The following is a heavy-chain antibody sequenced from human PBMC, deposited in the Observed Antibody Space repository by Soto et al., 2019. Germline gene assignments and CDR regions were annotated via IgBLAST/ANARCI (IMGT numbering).Heavy chain of an antibody. D-gene: IGHD3-9*01. CDR2: INHDGSYT. CDR3: ATLVARRDWRLYFDS. Sequence: PGGSLRLSCTASGLIFRNSVMSWVRQTPGKGLEWVSGINHDGSYTHYADSVKGRFTISRDNSKNTLYLQMESLRVDDTAVYHCATLVARRDWRLYFDSWGQGTLVTVSS. J-gene: IGHJ4*02. V-gene: IGHV3-23*01. CDR1: GLIFRNSV.